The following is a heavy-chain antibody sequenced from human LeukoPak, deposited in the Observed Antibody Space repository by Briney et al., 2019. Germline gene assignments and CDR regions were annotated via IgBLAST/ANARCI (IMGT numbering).Heavy chain of an antibody. CDR3: VRSGYYGSGSYYSLNGFDS. CDR2: VSSSSIAI. Sequence: PGGSLRLSCAASGFTFSSYSMNWVRQPPGKGLERVAYVSSSSIAIYYADSMKGRFTISRDNVDNSLHLQMNSLRAEDTAVYYCVRSGYYGSGSYYSLNGFDSWGQGTLVTVSS. D-gene: IGHD3-10*01. V-gene: IGHV3-48*01. J-gene: IGHJ5*01. CDR1: GFTFSSYS.